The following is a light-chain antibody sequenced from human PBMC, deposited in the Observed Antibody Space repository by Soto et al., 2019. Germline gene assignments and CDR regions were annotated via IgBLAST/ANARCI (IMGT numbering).Light chain of an antibody. CDR2: DAS. V-gene: IGKV1-33*01. Sequence: DIQMTQSPSSLSASVGDRVTITCQASQDISNYLNWYQHKPGKAPKLLIYDASNLETGVPSRFSGSGSGTEFTLTISSLQPEDIATYYCQQYDNRPITFGPGTKVDIK. CDR3: QQYDNRPIT. CDR1: QDISNY. J-gene: IGKJ3*01.